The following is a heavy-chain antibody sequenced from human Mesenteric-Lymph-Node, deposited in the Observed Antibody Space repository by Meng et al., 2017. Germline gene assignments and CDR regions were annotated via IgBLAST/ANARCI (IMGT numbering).Heavy chain of an antibody. CDR2: IYYSGST. J-gene: IGHJ5*02. CDR1: GGSISSGDSY. V-gene: IGHV4-30-4*01. D-gene: IGHD2-15*01. Sequence: QGQLQESGPGLVKPSQTLSLTCSVSGGSISSGDSYWSWIRQPPGKGLEWIGYIYYSGSTYYNPSLKSRVTISIDTSKNQFSLKLNSVTAADTAVYYCARGGYDLNWFDPWGQGTLVTVSS. CDR3: ARGGYDLNWFDP.